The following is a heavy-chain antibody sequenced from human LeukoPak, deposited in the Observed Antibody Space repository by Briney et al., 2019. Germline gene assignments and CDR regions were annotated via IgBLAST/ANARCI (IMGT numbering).Heavy chain of an antibody. D-gene: IGHD3-22*01. Sequence: PGGSLRLSCAASGFTFSSYWMSWVRQAPGKGLEWVANIKQDGSEKYYVDSVKGLFTISRDNAKNSLYLQMNSLRAEDTAVYYCARDDSSGYYDYWGQGTLVTVSS. V-gene: IGHV3-7*01. J-gene: IGHJ4*02. CDR1: GFTFSSYW. CDR2: IKQDGSEK. CDR3: ARDDSSGYYDY.